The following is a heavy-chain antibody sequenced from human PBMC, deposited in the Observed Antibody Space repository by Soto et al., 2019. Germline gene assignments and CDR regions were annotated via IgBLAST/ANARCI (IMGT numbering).Heavy chain of an antibody. D-gene: IGHD5-12*01. Sequence: EVQLVESGGGLVQPGGSLRLSCAASGFTFSSYEMNWVRQAPGKGLEWVSYISSSGLTIYYADSVKGRFTISRDNAKNSLYLQMNSLRAEDTAVYYCARVIGWLQFGAGDYWGRGTLVTVSS. J-gene: IGHJ4*02. CDR1: GFTFSSYE. V-gene: IGHV3-48*03. CDR3: ARVIGWLQFGAGDY. CDR2: ISSSGLTI.